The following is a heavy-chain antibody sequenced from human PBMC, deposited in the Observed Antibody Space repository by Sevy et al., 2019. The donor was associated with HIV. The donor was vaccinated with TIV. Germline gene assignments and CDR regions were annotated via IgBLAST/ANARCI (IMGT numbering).Heavy chain of an antibody. D-gene: IGHD6-6*01. CDR2: ISSSSSYI. CDR1: GFTFSSYS. Sequence: GGSLRLSCAASGFTFSSYSMNWVRQAPGKGLEWVSSISSSSSYIYYADSVKGRFTSSRDNANNSLLVQMNSLRAKDTAVYYWARVLSSSGTDYYYYMDVWGKGTTVTVSS. V-gene: IGHV3-21*01. CDR3: ARVLSSSGTDYYYYMDV. J-gene: IGHJ6*03.